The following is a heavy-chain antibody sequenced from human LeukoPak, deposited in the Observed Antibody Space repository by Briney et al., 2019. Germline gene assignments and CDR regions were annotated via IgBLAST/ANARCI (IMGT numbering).Heavy chain of an antibody. Sequence: GGALRLACSAPGLTFINDWMESGRRATGKGVVWVSRIKSEGRRTSDAACVKGCFAISRDPGKHTLYLQMNSLRGEDTAVYSCARAKVPYGDYYGFDPWGQGTLVTVSS. CDR2: IKSEGRRT. V-gene: IGHV3-74*01. CDR3: ARAKVPYGDYYGFDP. D-gene: IGHD4-17*01. J-gene: IGHJ5*02. CDR1: GLTFINDW.